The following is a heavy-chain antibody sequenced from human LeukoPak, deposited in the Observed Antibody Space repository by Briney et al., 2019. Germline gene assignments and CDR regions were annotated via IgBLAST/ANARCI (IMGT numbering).Heavy chain of an antibody. CDR2: INPSGGST. CDR3: ARERAGGQFYYYYYGMDV. Sequence: GASVKVSCKASGYTFTSYYMHWVRQAPGQGLEWMGIINPSGGSTSYAQKFQGRVTMTRDTSTSTVYMELSSLRSEDTAVYYCARERAGGQFYYYYYGMDVWGQGTTVTVSS. D-gene: IGHD6-19*01. V-gene: IGHV1-46*01. CDR1: GYTFTSYY. J-gene: IGHJ6*02.